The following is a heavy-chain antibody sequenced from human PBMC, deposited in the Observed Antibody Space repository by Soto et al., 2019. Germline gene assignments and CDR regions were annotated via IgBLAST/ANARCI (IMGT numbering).Heavy chain of an antibody. D-gene: IGHD3-3*01. CDR2: ILPVFRIV. CDR3: ARPHLRGGHYEFRSAPTASLYHYGLGV. Sequence: QVQLEQSGAEVKKPGSSVKVSCQTSGGTFNTYPISWMRQAPGQGLEWLGAILPVFRIVNYGQQFQDRLNLSADESTNSVYMELSRMTSEDTAVYFCARPHLRGGHYEFRSAPTASLYHYGLGVWGQGTTVIVSS. V-gene: IGHV1-69*01. J-gene: IGHJ6*02. CDR1: GGTFNTYP.